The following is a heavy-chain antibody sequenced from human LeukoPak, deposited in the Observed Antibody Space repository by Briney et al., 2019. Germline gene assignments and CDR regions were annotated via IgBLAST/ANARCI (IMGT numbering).Heavy chain of an antibody. CDR2: IIPIFGTA. CDR1: GGTFSSYA. D-gene: IGHD6-13*01. Sequence: SVKVSCKASGGTFSSYAISWVRQAPGQGLEWMGGIIPIFGTANYAQTFQGRVTITTDESTSTAYMELSSLRSEDTAVYYCARAEIAAAVHDAFDIWGQGTMVTVSS. V-gene: IGHV1-69*05. CDR3: ARAEIAAAVHDAFDI. J-gene: IGHJ3*02.